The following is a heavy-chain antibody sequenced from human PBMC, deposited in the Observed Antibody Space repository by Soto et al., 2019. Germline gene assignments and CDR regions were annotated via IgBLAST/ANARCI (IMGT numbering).Heavy chain of an antibody. J-gene: IGHJ6*02. D-gene: IGHD3-22*01. CDR2: IYTRGST. V-gene: IGHV4-4*07. Sequence: SETLSLTCTVSGGSISSYYWSWIRQPAGKGLEWIGRIYTRGSTNYNPSLKSRVTMSVDTSKNQFSLELSSVTAADTAVYYCARDLGAGYYDSSGYYSIRLVIYYYGMDVWGQGTTVTVSS. CDR3: ARDLGAGYYDSSGYYSIRLVIYYYGMDV. CDR1: GGSISSYY.